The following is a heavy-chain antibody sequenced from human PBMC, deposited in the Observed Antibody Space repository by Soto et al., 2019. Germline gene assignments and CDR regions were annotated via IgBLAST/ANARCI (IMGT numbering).Heavy chain of an antibody. Sequence: QVQLVQSGAEVKKPGSSVKVSCKASGGTFSSYAISWVRQAPGQGLEWMGGIIPIFGTANYAQKFQGRVTITADKSTSPAHMELGSLRSGGTGGCFRARDRGGGFAYWGQGTLVTVSS. CDR2: IIPIFGTA. D-gene: IGHD3-10*01. CDR3: ARDRGGGFAY. J-gene: IGHJ4*02. CDR1: GGTFSSYA. V-gene: IGHV1-69*06.